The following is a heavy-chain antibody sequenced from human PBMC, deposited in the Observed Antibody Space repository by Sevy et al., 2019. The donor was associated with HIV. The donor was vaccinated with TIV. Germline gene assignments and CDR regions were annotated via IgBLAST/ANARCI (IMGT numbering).Heavy chain of an antibody. V-gene: IGHV1-46*03. J-gene: IGHJ5*02. CDR3: ARERQGFDP. CDR2: INPSGGTT. CDR1: GYPFTSYY. Sequence: ASVKVSCKASGYPFTSYYMHWVRQAPGQGLEWMGIINPSGGTTTYAQKFQGRVTMTRDTSTSTAYMELSSLRSEDTAVYYYARERQGFDPWGQRTLVTVSS.